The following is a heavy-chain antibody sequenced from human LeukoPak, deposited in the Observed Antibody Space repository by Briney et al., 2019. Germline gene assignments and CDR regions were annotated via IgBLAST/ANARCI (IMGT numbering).Heavy chain of an antibody. CDR2: IYYSGST. Sequence: SEALSLTCTVSGGSISSGPYYWGWIRQPPGKGLEWIGSIYYSGSTYYNPSLKSRLTISIDTSKNQFSLRLNSVTAADTAVYYCARWYCSGGSCLHFDYWGQGTLVTVSS. CDR1: GGSISSGPYY. V-gene: IGHV4-39*07. CDR3: ARWYCSGGSCLHFDY. D-gene: IGHD2-15*01. J-gene: IGHJ4*02.